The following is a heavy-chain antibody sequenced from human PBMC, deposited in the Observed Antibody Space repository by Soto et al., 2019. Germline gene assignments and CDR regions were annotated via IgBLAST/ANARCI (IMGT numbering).Heavy chain of an antibody. D-gene: IGHD1-26*01. CDR2: MNPNSGNT. J-gene: IGHJ6*02. Sequence: ASVKVSCKVSGYTFTSYDIHWVRQATGQGFEWMGWMNPNSGNTGYAQKFQGRVTMTRNSSTNIAYMELSSLRSEDTAVYFCARAKPNSGTFRPSTVDVWGQGTTVTVSS. V-gene: IGHV1-8*01. CDR3: ARAKPNSGTFRPSTVDV. CDR1: GYTFTSYD.